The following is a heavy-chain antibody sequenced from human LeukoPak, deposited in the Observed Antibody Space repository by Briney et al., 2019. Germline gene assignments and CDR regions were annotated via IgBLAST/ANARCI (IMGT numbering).Heavy chain of an antibody. CDR3: ARDQFTVTTGGDAFDI. J-gene: IGHJ3*02. Sequence: PSETLSLTCTVSGGSISSGSYYWSWIRQPAGKGLEWIGRIYTSGSTNYNPSLKSRVTMSVDTSKNQFSLKLSSVTAADTAVYYCARDQFTVTTGGDAFDIWGQGTMVTVSS. V-gene: IGHV4-61*02. CDR1: GGSISSGSYY. CDR2: IYTSGST. D-gene: IGHD4-11*01.